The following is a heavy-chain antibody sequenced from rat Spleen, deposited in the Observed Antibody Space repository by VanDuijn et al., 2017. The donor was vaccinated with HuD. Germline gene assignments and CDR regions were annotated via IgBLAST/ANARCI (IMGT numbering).Heavy chain of an antibody. V-gene: IGHV5-19*01. CDR3: TTDTYGGYVMDA. D-gene: IGHD1-11*01. Sequence: EVQLVESGGGLVQPGRSLKLSCAASGFTFSDYGMHWIRQAPTKGLEWVASISPSGGSTHYRDSVKGRFTISRDNAKSTLYLQMDSLRSEDTASYYCTTDTYGGYVMDAWGQGASVTVSS. CDR2: ISPSGGST. CDR1: GFTFSDYG. J-gene: IGHJ4*01.